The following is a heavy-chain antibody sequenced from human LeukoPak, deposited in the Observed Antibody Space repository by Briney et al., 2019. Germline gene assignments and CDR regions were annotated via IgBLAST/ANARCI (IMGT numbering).Heavy chain of an antibody. J-gene: IGHJ4*02. Sequence: SETLSLTCAVYGGSFSGYYWSWIRQPPGKGLEWIGEINHSGSTNYNPSLKSRVTISVDTSKNQFSLKLSSVPAADTAVYYCASAYDSSGYYGGDYWGQGTLVTVSS. D-gene: IGHD3-22*01. CDR3: ASAYDSSGYYGGDY. V-gene: IGHV4-34*01. CDR2: INHSGST. CDR1: GGSFSGYY.